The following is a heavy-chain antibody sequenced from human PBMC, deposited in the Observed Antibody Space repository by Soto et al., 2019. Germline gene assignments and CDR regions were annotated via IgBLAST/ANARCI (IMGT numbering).Heavy chain of an antibody. J-gene: IGHJ4*02. CDR3: ARDVSRAAAGSLY. V-gene: IGHV3-33*01. CDR1: GFTFSSYG. CDR2: IWYDGSNK. D-gene: IGHD6-13*01. Sequence: QVQLVESGGGVVQPGRSLRLSCAASGFTFSSYGMHWVRQAPGKGLEWVAVIWYDGSNKYYADSVKGRFTISRDNSKNTLYLQMNSLRAEDTAVYYCARDVSRAAAGSLYWGQGTLVTVSS.